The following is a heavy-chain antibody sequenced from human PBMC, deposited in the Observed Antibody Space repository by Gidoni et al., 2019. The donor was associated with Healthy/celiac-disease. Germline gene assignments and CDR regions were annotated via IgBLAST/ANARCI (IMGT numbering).Heavy chain of an antibody. CDR2: ISWNSGSI. CDR1: VFTFVVFA. Sequence: EVQLVESGGGLVQPGRSLRLSCAASVFTFVVFAMHWVRQAPGKGLEWVSGISWNSGSIGYADSVKGRFTISRDNAKNSLYLQMNSLRAEDTALYYCAKAVRNYYDSPDAFDIWGQGTMVTVSS. D-gene: IGHD3-22*01. J-gene: IGHJ3*02. CDR3: AKAVRNYYDSPDAFDI. V-gene: IGHV3-9*01.